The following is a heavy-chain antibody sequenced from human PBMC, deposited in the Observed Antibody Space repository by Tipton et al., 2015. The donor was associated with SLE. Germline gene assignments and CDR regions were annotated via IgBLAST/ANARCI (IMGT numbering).Heavy chain of an antibody. D-gene: IGHD4-23*01. CDR1: GGSISSYY. CDR3: ARHGGYYFDY. CDR2: INRSGRT. V-gene: IGHV4-34*01. Sequence: TLSLTCTVSGGSISSYYWSWIRQPPGKGLEWIGEINRSGRTNYNPSLKSRVTISVDTSKNQFSLKLSSVNAADTAVYYCARHGGYYFDYWGQGTLVTVSS. J-gene: IGHJ4*02.